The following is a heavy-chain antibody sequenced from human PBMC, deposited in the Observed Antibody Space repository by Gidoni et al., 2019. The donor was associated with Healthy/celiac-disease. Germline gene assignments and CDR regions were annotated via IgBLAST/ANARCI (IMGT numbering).Heavy chain of an antibody. Sequence: EVQLLESGGGLVQPGGSLRPSCAASAFPFSSYARCWVRQAPGKGLEWVADISGSGGSTYYADSVKCRFTISRDNSKNTLYLQMNSLRAEDTAVYYCAKDLMGATNWWGQGTLVTVSS. J-gene: IGHJ4*02. D-gene: IGHD1-26*01. V-gene: IGHV3-23*01. CDR2: ISGSGGST. CDR1: AFPFSSYA. CDR3: AKDLMGATNW.